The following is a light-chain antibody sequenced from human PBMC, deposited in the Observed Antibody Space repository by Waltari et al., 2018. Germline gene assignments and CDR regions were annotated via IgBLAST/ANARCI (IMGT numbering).Light chain of an antibody. CDR2: AAS. V-gene: IGKV1-39*01. CDR1: QTITTY. Sequence: IQLTQSPSSLSASVGDRVTITCRASQTITTYLHWYQQKPGKAPNLLIYAASNLQSGVPSRFGGSGSGSDFTLTISSLQPEDFATYFCQQSYDTPYTFGQGTKLEI. J-gene: IGKJ2*01. CDR3: QQSYDTPYT.